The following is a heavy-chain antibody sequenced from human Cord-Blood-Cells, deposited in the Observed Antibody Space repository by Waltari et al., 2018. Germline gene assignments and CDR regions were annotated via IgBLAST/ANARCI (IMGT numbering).Heavy chain of an antibody. CDR2: IIPIIGTA. CDR3: ARTTPSGATITYGMDV. Sequence: QVQLVQSGAEVKKPGSSVKVSCKASGGTFSSYAISWVRQAPGQGLEWMGGIIPIIGTANYAQKFQGRVTITADESTSTAYMELSSLRSEDTAVYYCARTTPSGATITYGMDVWGQGTTVTVSS. J-gene: IGHJ6*02. D-gene: IGHD5-12*01. V-gene: IGHV1-69*01. CDR1: GGTFSSYA.